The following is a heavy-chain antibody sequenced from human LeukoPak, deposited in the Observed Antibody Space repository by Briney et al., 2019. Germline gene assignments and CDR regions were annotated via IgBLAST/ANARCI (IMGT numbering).Heavy chain of an antibody. D-gene: IGHD2-21*01. CDR3: AREKSQPGPYSYYYLDV. CDR1: GFTFSSYS. Sequence: SGGSLRLSCAASGFTFSSYSMNWVRQAPGKGLEWVSYISSSSSTIYYADSVKGRFTISGDKSKNTLYLQKNSLRTDDTAIYYCAREKSQPGPYSYYYLDVWGEGTAVTISS. V-gene: IGHV3-48*01. J-gene: IGHJ6*03. CDR2: ISSSSSTI.